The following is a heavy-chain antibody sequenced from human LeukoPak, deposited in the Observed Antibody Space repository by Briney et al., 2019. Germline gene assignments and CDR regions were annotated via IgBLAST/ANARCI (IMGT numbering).Heavy chain of an antibody. CDR3: ARDKARIRFLEWLLPPYFDY. V-gene: IGHV1-46*01. Sequence: EASVKVSCKASGYTFTGYYMHWVRQAPGQGLEWMGIINPGGGSTSYAQKFQGRVTMTRDTSTSTVYMELSSLRSEDTAVYYCARDKARIRFLEWLLPPYFDYWGQGTLVTVSS. CDR1: GYTFTGYY. J-gene: IGHJ4*02. CDR2: INPGGGST. D-gene: IGHD3-3*01.